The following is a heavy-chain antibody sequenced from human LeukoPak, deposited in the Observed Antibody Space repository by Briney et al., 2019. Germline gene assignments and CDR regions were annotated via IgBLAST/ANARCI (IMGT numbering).Heavy chain of an antibody. D-gene: IGHD3-3*01. V-gene: IGHV3-7*01. CDR2: INQGGSDS. Sequence: QPGGSLRLSCAASGFSFGTYWMIWVRQPLGGGLEWVANINQGGSDSRYVDSVKGRFSISRDNAKNSLYLQMNSLRAEDTAVYYCARDSLLYYDFWSGNSYDAFDIWGQGTMVTVSS. CDR1: GFSFGTYW. CDR3: ARDSLLYYDFWSGNSYDAFDI. J-gene: IGHJ3*02.